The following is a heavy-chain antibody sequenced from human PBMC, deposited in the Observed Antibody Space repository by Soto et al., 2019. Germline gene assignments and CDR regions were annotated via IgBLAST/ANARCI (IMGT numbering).Heavy chain of an antibody. Sequence: PGESLKISCKGSGYSFTNYWIGWVRQMPGKGLEWMGIISPGDSETRYSPSFQGQVTISADKSISTACLQWNSLKASDTAMYYCTRRSDPAGIAVMSRDHYYYAMDVWGQGTTVTVSS. CDR1: GYSFTNYW. J-gene: IGHJ6*02. CDR2: ISPGDSET. V-gene: IGHV5-51*01. CDR3: TRRSDPAGIAVMSRDHYYYAMDV. D-gene: IGHD2-21*01.